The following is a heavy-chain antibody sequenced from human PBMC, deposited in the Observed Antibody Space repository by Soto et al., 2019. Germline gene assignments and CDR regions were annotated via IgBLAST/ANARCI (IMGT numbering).Heavy chain of an antibody. CDR3: ARRRRGVVYQYYFDY. CDR1: GGSISSSSYY. Sequence: SETLSLTCTVSGGSISSSSYYWGWIRQPPGKGLEWIGSIYYSGSTYYNPSLKSRVTISVDTSKNQFSLKLSSVTAADTAVYYCARRRRGVVYQYYFDYWGQGTLVTVSS. V-gene: IGHV4-39*01. CDR2: IYYSGST. J-gene: IGHJ4*02. D-gene: IGHD3-3*01.